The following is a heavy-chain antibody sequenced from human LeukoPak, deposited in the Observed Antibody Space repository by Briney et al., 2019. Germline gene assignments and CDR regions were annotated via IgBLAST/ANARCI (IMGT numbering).Heavy chain of an antibody. CDR2: IKSKTDGGTT. CDR3: TTSDIVATISGLDY. J-gene: IGHJ4*02. CDR1: GFTFSNAW. V-gene: IGHV3-15*01. D-gene: IGHD5-12*01. Sequence: TPGGSLRLSCAASGFTFSNAWMSWVRQAPGKGLEWVGRIKSKTDGGTTDYAAPVKGRFTISRDDSKNTLYPQMNSLKTEDTAVYYCTTSDIVATISGLDYWGQGTLVTVSS.